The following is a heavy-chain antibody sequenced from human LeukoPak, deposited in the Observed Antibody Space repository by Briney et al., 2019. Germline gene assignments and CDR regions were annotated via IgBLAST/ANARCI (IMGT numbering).Heavy chain of an antibody. V-gene: IGHV1-8*01. J-gene: IGHJ4*02. CDR3: ARGHQVDTAMVT. D-gene: IGHD5-18*01. Sequence: ASVKVSCKAPGYTFTSYDINWVRQATGQGLEWMGWMNPNSGNTGYAQKFQGRVTMTRNTSISTAYMELSSLRSEDTAVYYCARGHQVDTAMVTWGQGTLVTVSS. CDR2: MNPNSGNT. CDR1: GYTFTSYD.